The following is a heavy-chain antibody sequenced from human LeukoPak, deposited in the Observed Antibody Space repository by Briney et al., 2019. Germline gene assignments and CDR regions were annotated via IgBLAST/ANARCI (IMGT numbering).Heavy chain of an antibody. V-gene: IGHV3-13*01. CDR3: VRGALPGDNWYFDL. Sequence: GGSLRLSCATSGFPFAAYDMHWVRQAPGKGLEWVSAFGSAGDTYYPGAVKGRFTISRDYAKNSLNLQMNNLRVGDTAVYFCVRGALPGDNWYFDLWGRGTLVSVSS. J-gene: IGHJ2*01. CDR1: GFPFAAYD. CDR2: FGSAGDT.